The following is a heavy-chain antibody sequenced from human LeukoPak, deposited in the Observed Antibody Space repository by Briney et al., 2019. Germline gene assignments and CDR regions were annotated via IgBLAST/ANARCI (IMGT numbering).Heavy chain of an antibody. CDR2: ASGSGGST. V-gene: IGHV3-23*01. D-gene: IGHD6-6*01. J-gene: IGHJ6*02. Sequence: TGGSLRLSCAASGFTFSSYAMSWVRQASGKGLEWVSSASGSGGSTYYADSVKGRFTISRDNSKNTLYLQMNSLRAEDTAVYYCARDRLYGMDVWGQGTTVTVSS. CDR3: ARDRLYGMDV. CDR1: GFTFSSYA.